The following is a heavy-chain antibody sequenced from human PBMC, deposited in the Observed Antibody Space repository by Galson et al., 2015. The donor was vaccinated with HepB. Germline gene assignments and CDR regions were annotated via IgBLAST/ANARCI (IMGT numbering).Heavy chain of an antibody. J-gene: IGHJ3*02. CDR1: GFTFSSYS. V-gene: IGHV3-21*01. CDR2: ISSSSSYI. Sequence: SLRLSCAASGFTFSSYSMNWVRQAPGKGLEWVSSISSSSSYIYYADSVKGRFTISRDNAKNSLYLQMNSLRAEDTAVYYCARGYCSGGSCYEGRDAFDIWGQGTMVTVSS. D-gene: IGHD2-15*01. CDR3: ARGYCSGGSCYEGRDAFDI.